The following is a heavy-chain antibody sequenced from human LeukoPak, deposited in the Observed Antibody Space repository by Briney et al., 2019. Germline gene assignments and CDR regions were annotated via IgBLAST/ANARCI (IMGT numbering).Heavy chain of an antibody. D-gene: IGHD3-22*01. CDR2: ISYDGSNK. Sequence: GRSLRLPCAASGFTFSSYAMHWVRQAPGKGLEWVAVISYDGSNKYYADSVKGRFTISRDNSKNTLYLQMNSLRAEDTAVYYCARDKYYYDTSGAFDIWGQGTMVTVSS. J-gene: IGHJ3*02. CDR3: ARDKYYYDTSGAFDI. CDR1: GFTFSSYA. V-gene: IGHV3-30-3*01.